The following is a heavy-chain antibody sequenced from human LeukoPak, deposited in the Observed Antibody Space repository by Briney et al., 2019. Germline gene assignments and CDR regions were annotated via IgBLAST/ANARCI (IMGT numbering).Heavy chain of an antibody. D-gene: IGHD1-26*01. CDR3: AREESGSYYDAFDI. Sequence: PSETPSLTCTVSGGSISSYYWSWIRQPPGKGLEWIGYIYYSGSTNYNPSLKSRVTISVDTSKNQFSLKLSSVTAADTAVYYCAREESGSYYDAFDIWGQGTMVTVSS. CDR1: GGSISSYY. J-gene: IGHJ3*02. CDR2: IYYSGST. V-gene: IGHV4-59*01.